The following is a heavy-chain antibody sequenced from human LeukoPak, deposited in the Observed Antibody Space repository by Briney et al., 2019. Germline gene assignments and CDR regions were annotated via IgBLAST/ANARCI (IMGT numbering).Heavy chain of an antibody. CDR2: IYYSGGT. CDR3: ASSPGTAGGIT. J-gene: IGHJ5*02. CDR1: GGSISSGGYY. D-gene: IGHD2-15*01. V-gene: IGHV4-31*03. Sequence: SETLSLTRTVSGGSISSGGYYLSWIRQHPRKGLEWIGCIYYSGGTYYNPPLKSRVTISVDTSKNQFSLKLSSVTAADTSVYYCASSPGTAGGITWGKGTLVTVSS.